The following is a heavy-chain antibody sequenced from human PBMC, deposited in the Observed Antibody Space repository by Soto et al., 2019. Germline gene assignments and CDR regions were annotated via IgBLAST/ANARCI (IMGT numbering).Heavy chain of an antibody. CDR3: ATMGTPVTGLYYFDY. J-gene: IGHJ4*02. V-gene: IGHV4-30-4*01. CDR2: ISYRGTT. CDR1: GGSISSGNYY. D-gene: IGHD4-17*01. Sequence: QVQLQESGPGLVKPSQTLSLTCTVSGGSISSGNYYWSWIRQPPGKGLEWIGFISYRGTTHYSASLRSGVSISVDTSKNQFSLDLSSVTAADTAVYYCATMGTPVTGLYYFDYWGQGTLVTVSS.